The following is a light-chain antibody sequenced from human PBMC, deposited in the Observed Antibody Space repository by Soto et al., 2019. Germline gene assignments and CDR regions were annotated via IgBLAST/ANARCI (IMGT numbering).Light chain of an antibody. CDR2: AAS. J-gene: IGKJ3*01. V-gene: IGKV3-20*01. Sequence: EIVLTQSPGTLSLSPGERATLSCRASQSINNRYLAWYQQKPGQAPRLLTYAASSRATGIPDRFSGSGSGTDFTLTISRLEPEDFEVYYCQQFGSSPGFTFGPGTKVDIK. CDR1: QSINNRY. CDR3: QQFGSSPGFT.